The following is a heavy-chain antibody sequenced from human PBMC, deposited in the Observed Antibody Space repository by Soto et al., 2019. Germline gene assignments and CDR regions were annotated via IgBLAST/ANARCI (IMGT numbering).Heavy chain of an antibody. CDR3: ARRDITGRGVLRPYYYYGMDV. CDR1: GGTFSSYA. Sequence: QVQLVQSGAEVKKPGSSVKVSCKASGGTFSSYAISWVRQAPGQGLEWMGGIIPIFGTANYAQKFQGRVTITADESTSTAYMELSSLRSEDTAVYYCARRDITGRGVLRPYYYYGMDVWGQGTTVTVSS. V-gene: IGHV1-69*12. J-gene: IGHJ6*02. CDR2: IIPIFGTA. D-gene: IGHD3-10*01.